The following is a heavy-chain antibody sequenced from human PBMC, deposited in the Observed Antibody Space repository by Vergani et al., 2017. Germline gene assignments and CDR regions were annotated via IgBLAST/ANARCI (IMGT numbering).Heavy chain of an antibody. CDR3: AGDGGDGGNSGWFDP. V-gene: IGHV1-69*04. CDR1: GGTFSSYA. CDR2: IIPILGIA. J-gene: IGHJ5*02. Sequence: QVQLVQSGAEVKKPGASVKVSCKASGGTFSSYAISWVRQAPGQGLEWMGRIIPILGIANYAQKFQGRVTITADKSTSTAYMELSSLRSEDTAVYYCAGDGGDGGNSGWFDPWGQGTLVTVSS. D-gene: IGHD4-23*01.